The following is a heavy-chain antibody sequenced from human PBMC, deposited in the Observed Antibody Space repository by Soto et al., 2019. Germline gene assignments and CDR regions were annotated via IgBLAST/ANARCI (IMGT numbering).Heavy chain of an antibody. V-gene: IGHV3-30*18. CDR2: TSYDGSNN. CDR1: GFTFRTYG. D-gene: IGHD3-10*01. J-gene: IGHJ4*02. Sequence: QVQLVESGGGVVQPGRSLRLSCVASGFTFRTYGMHWVRQAPGKGLEWVALTSYDGSNNYYADSVKGRFTISIDNSKNTLYLQMNSLRTEDTAIYYCANYDSRSLFDYWGQGTLVAVSS. CDR3: ANYDSRSLFDY.